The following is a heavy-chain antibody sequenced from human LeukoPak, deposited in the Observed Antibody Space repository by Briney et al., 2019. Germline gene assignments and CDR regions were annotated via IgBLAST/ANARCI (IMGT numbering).Heavy chain of an antibody. CDR3: GRGLERYCSGGSCYPPFDY. V-gene: IGHV4-59*01. D-gene: IGHD2-15*01. CDR1: GGSISSYY. Sequence: PSETLSLTCTVSGGSISSYYWSWIRQPPGKGLEWIGYIYYSGSTNYNPSLKSRLTISLDTPKNQFSLRLSSVTAADTAVYYCGRGLERYCSGGSCYPPFDYWGQGILVTVSS. J-gene: IGHJ4*02. CDR2: IYYSGST.